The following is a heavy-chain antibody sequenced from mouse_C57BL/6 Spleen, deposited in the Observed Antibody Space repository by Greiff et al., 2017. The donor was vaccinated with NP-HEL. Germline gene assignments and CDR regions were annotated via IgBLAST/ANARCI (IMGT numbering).Heavy chain of an antibody. V-gene: IGHV6-3*01. CDR2: IRLKSDNYAT. J-gene: IGHJ2*01. D-gene: IGHD3-2*02. Sequence: EVKLMESGGGLVQPGGSMKLSCVASGFTFSNYWMNWVRQSPEKGLEWVAQIRLKSDNYATHYAESVKGRFTISRDDSKSSVYLQMNNLRAEDTGIYYSQVGRYFDYWGQGTTLTVSS. CDR1: GFTFSNYW. CDR3: QVGRYFDY.